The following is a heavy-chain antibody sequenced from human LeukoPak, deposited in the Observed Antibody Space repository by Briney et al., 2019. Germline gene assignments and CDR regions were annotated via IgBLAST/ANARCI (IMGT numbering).Heavy chain of an antibody. CDR1: GYTFTSYG. J-gene: IGHJ6*03. Sequence: ASVKVSCKASGYTFTSYGISWVRQAPGQGLEWMGWISAYNGNTNYAQKLQGRVTMTTDTSTRTAYMELRSLRSDDTAVYYCARDQWQHRPYYYYYMDVWGKGTTVTISS. CDR2: ISAYNGNT. CDR3: ARDQWQHRPYYYYYMDV. V-gene: IGHV1-18*01. D-gene: IGHD6-19*01.